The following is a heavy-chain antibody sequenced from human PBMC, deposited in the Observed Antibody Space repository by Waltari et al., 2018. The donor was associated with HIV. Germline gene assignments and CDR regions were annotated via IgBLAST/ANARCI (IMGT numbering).Heavy chain of an antibody. Sequence: EMQLVESGGGLVQPGRSLRLSCAASGSNFDHYAMYWVRQAPGKGLEWVSGISWNSDIIGYADSVKGRFTISRDNAKNSLYLQMNSLGAEDTALYYCAKDAASIHYYGMDVWGQGTTVTVS. J-gene: IGHJ6*02. D-gene: IGHD2-2*01. CDR2: ISWNSDII. CDR1: GSNFDHYA. CDR3: AKDAASIHYYGMDV. V-gene: IGHV3-9*01.